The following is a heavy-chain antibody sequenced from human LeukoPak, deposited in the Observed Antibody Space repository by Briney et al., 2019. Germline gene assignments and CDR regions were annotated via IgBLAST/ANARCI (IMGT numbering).Heavy chain of an antibody. CDR1: GYSFTSYW. J-gene: IGHJ4*02. CDR3: ARHPLGGSTRVDY. V-gene: IGHV5-51*01. D-gene: IGHD2-2*01. CDR2: IYPCDSDT. Sequence: GESLKISCKGSGYSFTSYWIGWVRQMPGKGLEWMGIIYPCDSDTRYSPSFQGQVTVSADKSISTAYLQWSSLKASDTAMYYCARHPLGGSTRVDYWGQGTLVTVSS.